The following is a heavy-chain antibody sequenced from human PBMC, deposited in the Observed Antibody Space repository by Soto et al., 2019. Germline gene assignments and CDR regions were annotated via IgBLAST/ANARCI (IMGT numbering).Heavy chain of an antibody. J-gene: IGHJ5*02. CDR2: ICHSGNT. Sequence: SETLSLTCTVSGGSITIGGYCWSWIRQPPGQGLEWIGYICHSGNTYYNPSLKSRVTTSLDRSKNQFSLNLSSVTAADTAVYYCARVWFGESSWFDPWGKGTPVT. CDR3: ARVWFGESSWFDP. D-gene: IGHD3-10*01. V-gene: IGHV4-30-2*01. CDR1: GGSITIGGYC.